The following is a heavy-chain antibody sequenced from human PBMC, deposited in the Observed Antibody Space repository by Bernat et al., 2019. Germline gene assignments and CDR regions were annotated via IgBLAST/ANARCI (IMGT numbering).Heavy chain of an antibody. CDR3: AKDQGDYGDYFFDY. D-gene: IGHD4-17*01. V-gene: IGHV3-30*18. CDR2: ISYDGSNK. Sequence: QVQLVESGGGVVQPGRSLRLSCAASGFTFSSYGMHWVRQAPGKGLEWVAVISYDGSNKYYADSVKGRFTISRDNSKNTLYLQMNSLRAGDTAVYYCAKDQGDYGDYFFDYWGQGTLVTVSS. J-gene: IGHJ4*02. CDR1: GFTFSSYG.